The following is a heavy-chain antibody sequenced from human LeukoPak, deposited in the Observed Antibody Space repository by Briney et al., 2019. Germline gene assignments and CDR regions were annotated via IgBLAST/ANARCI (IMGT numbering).Heavy chain of an antibody. J-gene: IGHJ4*02. CDR2: IYYSGST. D-gene: IGHD3-16*02. CDR3: ARATYDYVWGSYRYLFDY. CDR1: GGSISSSSYY. Sequence: SETLSLTCTVSGGSISSSSYYWGWIRQPPGKGLEWIGSIYYSGSTYYNPSLKSRVTISVDTSKNQFSLKLSSVTAADTAVYYCARATYDYVWGSYRYLFDYWGQGTLVTVSS. V-gene: IGHV4-39*07.